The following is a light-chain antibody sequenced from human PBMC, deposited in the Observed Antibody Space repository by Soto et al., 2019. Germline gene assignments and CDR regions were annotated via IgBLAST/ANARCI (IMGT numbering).Light chain of an antibody. Sequence: NFMLTQPHSVSESPGKTVTISCTRSSGSIASNYVQWYQQRPGSSPTTVIYEDNQRPSGVPDRFSGSIDSSSNSASLTISGLKTEDEADYFCQSYDSYYQVFGGGTKVTVL. CDR3: QSYDSYYQV. CDR2: EDN. CDR1: SGSIASNY. V-gene: IGLV6-57*01. J-gene: IGLJ3*02.